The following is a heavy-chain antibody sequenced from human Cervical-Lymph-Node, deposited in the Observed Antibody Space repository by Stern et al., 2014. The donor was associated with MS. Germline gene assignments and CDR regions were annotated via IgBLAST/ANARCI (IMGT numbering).Heavy chain of an antibody. CDR2: MSRSGGTT. CDR3: ARDPQRRDGYNFDY. J-gene: IGHJ4*02. V-gene: IGHV3-11*01. D-gene: IGHD5-24*01. CDR1: GFTFSDYY. Sequence: VQLVQSGGGLVKPGGSLRLSCAASGFTFSDYYMNWIRQAPGKGLEWVAYMSRSGGTTYYADSVKGRCTISRENARNSLDLQMNSLRAEDTAVYYCARDPQRRDGYNFDYWGQGALVTVSS.